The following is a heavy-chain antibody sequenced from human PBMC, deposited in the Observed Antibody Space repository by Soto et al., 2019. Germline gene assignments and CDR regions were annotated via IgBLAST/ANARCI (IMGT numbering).Heavy chain of an antibody. CDR1: GYTFTSYA. CDR3: ARATIKKTIAVAGSPPPGWFDP. Sequence: ASVKVSCKASGYTFTSYAMHWVRQAPGQRLEWMGWINAGNGNTKYSQKFQGRVTITRDTSASTAYMELSSLRSEDTAVYYCARATIKKTIAVAGSPPPGWFDPWGQGTLVTVSS. V-gene: IGHV1-3*01. J-gene: IGHJ5*02. D-gene: IGHD6-19*01. CDR2: INAGNGNT.